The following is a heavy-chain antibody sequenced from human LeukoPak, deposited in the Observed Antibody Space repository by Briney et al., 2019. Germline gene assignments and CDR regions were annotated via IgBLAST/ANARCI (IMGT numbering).Heavy chain of an antibody. V-gene: IGHV4-34*01. CDR2: INHSGST. Sequence: PSETLSLTCTVSGGSISGYYWSWIRQPPGKGLEWIGEINHSGSTNYNPSLKSRVTISVDTSKNQFSLKLSSVTAADTAVYYCASGWLWFGHYYYGMDVWGQGTTVTVSS. CDR1: GGSISGYY. J-gene: IGHJ6*02. D-gene: IGHD3-10*01. CDR3: ASGWLWFGHYYYGMDV.